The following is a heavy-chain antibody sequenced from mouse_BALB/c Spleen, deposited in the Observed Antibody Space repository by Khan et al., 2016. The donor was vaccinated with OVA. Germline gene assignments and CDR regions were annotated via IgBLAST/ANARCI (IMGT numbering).Heavy chain of an antibody. CDR1: GFTFSSFG. J-gene: IGHJ3*01. CDR2: ISSASITL. Sequence: EVMLVESGGGLVQPGGSRKLSCTASGFTFSSFGMHWVRQAPEKGLEWVAYISSASITLNYADTVKGRLTISRDNPRNTLFLQMTSLRSEDTAMYYRARANWAWFAYWGQGTLVTVSA. CDR3: ARANWAWFAY. V-gene: IGHV5-17*02. D-gene: IGHD4-1*01.